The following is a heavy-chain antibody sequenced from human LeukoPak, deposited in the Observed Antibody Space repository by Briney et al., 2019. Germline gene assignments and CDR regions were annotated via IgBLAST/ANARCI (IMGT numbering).Heavy chain of an antibody. Sequence: PSETLSLTCTVSGGPISSHYWSWIRQPPGKGLEWIWYIYYSGSTNYNPSLKSRVTISVDTSKNQSSLKLSSVTAADTAVYYCARARTWFTHIVGATDDAFDIWGQGTMVTVSS. CDR3: ARARTWFTHIVGATDDAFDI. CDR2: IYYSGST. D-gene: IGHD1-26*01. J-gene: IGHJ3*02. V-gene: IGHV4-59*11. CDR1: GGPISSHY.